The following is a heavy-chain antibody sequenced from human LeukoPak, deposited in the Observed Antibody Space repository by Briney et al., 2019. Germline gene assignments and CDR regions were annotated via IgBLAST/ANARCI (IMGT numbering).Heavy chain of an antibody. D-gene: IGHD6-13*01. CDR2: INHSGST. Sequence: SETLSLTCAVYGGSFSGYYWSWIRQPPGKGLEWIGEINHSGSTNYNPSLKSRVTISVDTSKNQFSLKLSSVTAADTAVYYCAKDKISRQQLFRSGIFQHWGQGTLVTVSS. J-gene: IGHJ1*01. CDR1: GGSFSGYY. V-gene: IGHV4-34*01. CDR3: AKDKISRQQLFRSGIFQH.